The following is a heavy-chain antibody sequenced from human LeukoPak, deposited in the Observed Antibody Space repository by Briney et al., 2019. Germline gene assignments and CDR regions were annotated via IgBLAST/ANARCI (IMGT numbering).Heavy chain of an antibody. CDR2: ILYSGAA. D-gene: IGHD2-2*01. V-gene: IGHV4-31*03. Sequence: SETLSLTCSVSGGSINSGGYYWSWIRQRPGKGLDWIGFILYSGAASYNPSLTSRATISVDTSKNQFSLKLNSVTAADTAVYFCARWGYCTSSNRFETTYGFDYWGQGALVTVSS. CDR3: ARWGYCTSSNRFETTYGFDY. CDR1: GGSINSGGYY. J-gene: IGHJ4*02.